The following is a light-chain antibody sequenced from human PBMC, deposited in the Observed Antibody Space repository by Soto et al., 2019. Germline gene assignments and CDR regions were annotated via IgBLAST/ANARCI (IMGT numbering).Light chain of an antibody. CDR1: QSVSSY. V-gene: IGKV3-11*01. Sequence: EIVLTQSPATLSLSPGERATLSCRASQSVSSYLAWYQQKPGQAPRLLIYDASNRATGIPARFSGSGSGTDFTLTISSLEPEDFAVYYCQQRSNWPTTFGQGTRWISN. CDR2: DAS. CDR3: QQRSNWPTT. J-gene: IGKJ1*01.